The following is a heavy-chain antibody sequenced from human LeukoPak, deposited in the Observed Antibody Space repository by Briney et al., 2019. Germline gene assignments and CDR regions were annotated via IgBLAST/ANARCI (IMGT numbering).Heavy chain of an antibody. CDR1: GFTFSSYS. Sequence: PGGSLRLSCAASGFTFSSYSMNWVRQAPGKGLEWVSYISSSSSTIYYADSVKGRFTISRDNSKNTLYLQMNSLRAEDTAVYYCARDDPYDSSGYCFDYWGQGTLVTVSS. CDR2: ISSSSSTI. J-gene: IGHJ4*02. D-gene: IGHD3-22*01. CDR3: ARDDPYDSSGYCFDY. V-gene: IGHV3-48*01.